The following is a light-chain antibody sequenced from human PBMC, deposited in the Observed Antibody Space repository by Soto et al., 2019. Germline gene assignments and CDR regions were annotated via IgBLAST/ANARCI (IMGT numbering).Light chain of an antibody. CDR3: QQTRTVPPEWT. CDR1: QSIASY. Sequence: DIQMTQSPSSLSSSVGDRFTITCLASQSIASYLNWYQQKPWKAPRLLIFATSNLQSGVPSRFSGSGSGTHFTLSISSLQPEDSATYYCQQTRTVPPEWTFGQGTKVDIK. J-gene: IGKJ1*01. CDR2: ATS. V-gene: IGKV1-39*01.